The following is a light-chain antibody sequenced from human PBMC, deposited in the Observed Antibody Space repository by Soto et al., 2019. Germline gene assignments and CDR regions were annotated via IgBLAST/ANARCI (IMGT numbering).Light chain of an antibody. V-gene: IGKV1-9*01. CDR1: QGISGY. CDR2: AAS. Sequence: IQLTQSPSSLSASVGDRVTITCRASQGISGYLALYQQKPGKAPKLLIYAASTLQGGVPSRFSGGGSVREFTLTITSLQPEDSATYYCQQYYDFRTFGQGTKVDIK. J-gene: IGKJ1*01. CDR3: QQYYDFRT.